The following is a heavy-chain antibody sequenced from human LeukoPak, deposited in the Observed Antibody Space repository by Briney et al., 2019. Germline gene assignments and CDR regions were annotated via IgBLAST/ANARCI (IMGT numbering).Heavy chain of an antibody. V-gene: IGHV5-51*01. J-gene: IGHJ5*01. D-gene: IGHD3-3*01. CDR2: IYPGDSDT. CDR1: GYSFTHYW. CDR3: ARRIAIFGDGNWFDF. Sequence: GESPKISCKGSGYSFTHYWIAWVRQMPGKGLEWMGVIYPGDSDTRYSPSFQGHVTISADESIGTAYLQWSSLKPSDTAMYYCARRIAIFGDGNWFDFWGQGTLVTVSS.